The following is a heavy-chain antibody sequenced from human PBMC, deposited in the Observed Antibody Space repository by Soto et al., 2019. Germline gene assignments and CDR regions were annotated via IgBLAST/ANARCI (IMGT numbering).Heavy chain of an antibody. CDR3: ARWGSGSYYKGGNWFDP. CDR2: MNPNSGNT. J-gene: IGHJ5*02. Sequence: QVQLVQSGAEVKKPGASVKVSCKASGYTFTSYDINWVRQATGQGLEWMGWMNPNSGNTGYAQKFQGRVTMTRNTSISTAYMELSSLRSEDTAVYYCARWGSGSYYKGGNWFDPWGQGTLVTVSS. D-gene: IGHD3-10*01. V-gene: IGHV1-8*01. CDR1: GYTFTSYD.